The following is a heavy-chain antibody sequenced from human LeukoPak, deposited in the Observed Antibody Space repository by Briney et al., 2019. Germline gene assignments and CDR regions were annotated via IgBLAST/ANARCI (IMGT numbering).Heavy chain of an antibody. CDR2: IYYSGST. CDR1: GGSISSYY. CDR3: ARGRGRYYYGSGSSPPLYYYGMDV. V-gene: IGHV4-59*12. Sequence: SETLSLTCTVSGGSISSYYWSWIRQPPGKGLEWIGYIYYSGSTNYNPSLKSRVTISVDTSKNQFSLKLSSVTAADTAVYYCARGRGRYYYGSGSSPPLYYYGMDVWGQGTTVTVSS. J-gene: IGHJ6*02. D-gene: IGHD3-10*01.